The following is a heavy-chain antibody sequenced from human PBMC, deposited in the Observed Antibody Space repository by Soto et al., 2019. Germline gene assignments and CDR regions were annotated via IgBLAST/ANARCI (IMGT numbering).Heavy chain of an antibody. CDR1: GFNVNSDY. CDR3: TRDGRGLGRLSLFEY. D-gene: IGHD2-21*02. Sequence: GGSLRLSCAASGFNVNSDYMNWVRQTPGKGLEWVASIYSGETTYYADSVRGRFTISSDKSKNTLYFQLSSLRIEDTAVYYCTRDGRGLGRLSLFEYWGQGVLVTV. J-gene: IGHJ4*02. V-gene: IGHV3-53*01. CDR2: IYSGETT.